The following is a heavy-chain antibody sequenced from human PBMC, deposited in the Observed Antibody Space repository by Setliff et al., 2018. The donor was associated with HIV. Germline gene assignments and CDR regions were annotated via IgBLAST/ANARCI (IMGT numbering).Heavy chain of an antibody. D-gene: IGHD3-16*01. CDR1: GFTFNYHA. CDR3: AKDYTPTFWEYNWFDV. V-gene: IGHV3-23*01. CDR2: ISGSGDST. J-gene: IGHJ5*02. Sequence: GGSLRLSCAASGFTFNYHAMTWVRQAPGKGLERVSGISGSGDSTFYAHSVKGRFTISRDNSRDTLYLEMNNLRAEDTALYYCAKDYTPTFWEYNWFDVWGQGTQVTVSS.